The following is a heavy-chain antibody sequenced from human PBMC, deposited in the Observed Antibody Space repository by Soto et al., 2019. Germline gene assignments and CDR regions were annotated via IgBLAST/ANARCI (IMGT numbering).Heavy chain of an antibody. CDR2: ISGSGGST. Sequence: GGSLRLSCAASGFTFNNYAMNWVRQAPGKGLEWVSTISGSGGSTYYADSVKGRFTISRDNSKNTLYLQMNSLRAEDTAVYYCAKSEWELLNCFDPWGQGPLVTVSS. CDR1: GFTFNNYA. D-gene: IGHD1-26*01. CDR3: AKSEWELLNCFDP. V-gene: IGHV3-23*01. J-gene: IGHJ5*02.